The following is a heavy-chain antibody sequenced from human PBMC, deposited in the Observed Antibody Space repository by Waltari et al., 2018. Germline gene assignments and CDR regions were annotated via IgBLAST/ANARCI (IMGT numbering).Heavy chain of an antibody. Sequence: QVQLQESGPGLVKPSETLSLTCAVSGYSISSGYSWGWIRQPPGKGLEWIGTIYPSGSPFYNPSLKSRVTISVDTAKNRFALKLSSVTAADTAVYYCAREMTTVTSWFDPWGQGTLVTVSS. V-gene: IGHV4-38-2*02. CDR2: IYPSGSP. CDR1: GYSISSGYS. D-gene: IGHD4-17*01. CDR3: AREMTTVTSWFDP. J-gene: IGHJ5*02.